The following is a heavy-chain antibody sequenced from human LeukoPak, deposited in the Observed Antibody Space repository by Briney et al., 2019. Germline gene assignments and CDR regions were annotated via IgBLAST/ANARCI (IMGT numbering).Heavy chain of an antibody. Sequence: SETLSLTCAVSGGSISSGDYSSSWIRQPPGKGLVWFGYIYHSVLTYSNPALKSRVTISEDRSKSQFSLKLTSVTAADTAVYYCASGIGAAGPDAFEIWGQGTLVTVSS. J-gene: IGHJ3*02. D-gene: IGHD6-13*01. CDR2: IYHSVLT. CDR3: ASGIGAAGPDAFEI. CDR1: GGSISSGDYS. V-gene: IGHV4-30-2*01.